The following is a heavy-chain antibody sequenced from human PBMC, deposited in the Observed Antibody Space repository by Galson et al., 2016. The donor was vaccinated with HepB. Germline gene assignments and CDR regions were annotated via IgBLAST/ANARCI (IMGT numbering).Heavy chain of an antibody. J-gene: IGHJ3*02. Sequence: SLRLSCAASGFSISHYSMNWVRQAPGKGLEWVAAIRGSGTGTSCTDSVKGRFTISRDNSKNTLYLQMNSLRAEDAAAYYCAKISLDGYNSGRCGSFDIWGRGTMVTVSS. CDR2: IRGSGTGT. CDR1: GFSISHYS. D-gene: IGHD6-19*01. CDR3: AKISLDGYNSGRCGSFDI. V-gene: IGHV3-23*01.